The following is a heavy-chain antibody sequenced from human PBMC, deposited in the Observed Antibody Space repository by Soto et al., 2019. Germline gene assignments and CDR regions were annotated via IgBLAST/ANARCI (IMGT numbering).Heavy chain of an antibody. V-gene: IGHV3-74*01. CDR2: IHSDGITT. Sequence: PGGSLRLSCAASGITFSNYWMEWVRQGPGKGLVWVSRIHSDGITTYYGDSVKGRFTISRDNAKSTVYLQMNSPGAEDTATYHCTLHKFDSSGYVSDYWGQGTLVTVSS. J-gene: IGHJ4*02. CDR1: GITFSNYW. CDR3: TLHKFDSSGYVSDY. D-gene: IGHD3-22*01.